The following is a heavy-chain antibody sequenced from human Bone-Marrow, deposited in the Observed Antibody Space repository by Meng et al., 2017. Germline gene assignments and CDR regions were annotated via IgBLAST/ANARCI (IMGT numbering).Heavy chain of an antibody. CDR2: ISSSGSTI. D-gene: IGHD6-19*01. Sequence: GESLKISCAASGFTFSSYEMNWVRQAPGKGLEWVSYISSSGSTIYYADSVKGRFTISRDNSKNTLYLQMNSLRAEDTAVYYCARDDLYSSAWRRAVDYWGQGTLVTVSS. V-gene: IGHV3-48*03. CDR1: GFTFSSYE. CDR3: ARDDLYSSAWRRAVDY. J-gene: IGHJ4*02.